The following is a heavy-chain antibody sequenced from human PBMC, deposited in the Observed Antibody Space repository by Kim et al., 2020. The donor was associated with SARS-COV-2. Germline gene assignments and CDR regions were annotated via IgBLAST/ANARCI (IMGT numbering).Heavy chain of an antibody. J-gene: IGHJ6*02. CDR1: GFTFSSYP. V-gene: IGHV3-30-3*01. D-gene: IGHD1-26*01. CDR3: ARARGGSYYYGMDV. CDR2: ISYDGSNK. Sequence: GSLRLSCAASGFTFSSYPMHWVRQAPGKGLEWVAVISYDGSNKYYADSVKGRFTISRDNSKNTLYLQMNSLRAEDTAVYYCARARGGSYYYGMDVWGQG.